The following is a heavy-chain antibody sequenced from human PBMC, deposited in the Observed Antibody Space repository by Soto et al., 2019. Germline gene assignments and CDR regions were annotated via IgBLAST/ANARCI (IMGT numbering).Heavy chain of an antibody. CDR1: GGSISSSSYY. D-gene: IGHD6-13*01. J-gene: IGHJ4*02. CDR2: IYYSGST. Sequence: PSETLSLTCTVSGGSISSSSYYWGWIRQPPGKGLEWIGSIYYSGSTYYNPSLKSRVTISVDTSKNQFSLKLSSVTAADTAVYYCARHNEVREYSSSNFDYWGQGTLVTVSS. V-gene: IGHV4-39*01. CDR3: ARHNEVREYSSSNFDY.